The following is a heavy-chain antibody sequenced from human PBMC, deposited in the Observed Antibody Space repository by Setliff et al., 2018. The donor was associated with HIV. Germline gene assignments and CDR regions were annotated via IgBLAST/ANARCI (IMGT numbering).Heavy chain of an antibody. CDR3: ARVCCSGGVVVTRAPGYFDH. V-gene: IGHV1-18*01. D-gene: IGHD2-21*02. Sequence: GASVKVSCKASGYMFTSYGIGWVRQAPGQGLEWMAWISTYNGNTNYAPQFQGRVSVTTDTATSTVHMELRSLRSDDTAVYYCARVCCSGGVVVTRAPGYFDHWGQGTLVTVSS. CDR2: ISTYNGNT. J-gene: IGHJ4*02. CDR1: GYMFTSYG.